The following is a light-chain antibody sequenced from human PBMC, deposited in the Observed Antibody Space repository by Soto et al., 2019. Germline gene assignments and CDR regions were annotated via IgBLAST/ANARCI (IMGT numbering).Light chain of an antibody. J-gene: IGKJ1*01. CDR2: GAS. CDR3: QQYNNWPRT. Sequence: EIVMTQSPATLSVSPGERATLSCRASQIVSSDLAWYHQKPGQAPRLLIYGASTRATGIPARFSGSGSGTEFTLTINSLQSEDFAVYYCQQYNNWPRTFGQGTKVDI. CDR1: QIVSSD. V-gene: IGKV3-15*01.